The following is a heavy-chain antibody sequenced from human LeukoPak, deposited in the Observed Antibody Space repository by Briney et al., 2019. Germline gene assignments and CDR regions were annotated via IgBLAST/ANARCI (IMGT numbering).Heavy chain of an antibody. CDR3: ARQTTVATDC. Sequence: ATSLRLSCAASGFTFSNYGMHWVRQAPGKGLEWVALIWFDGTNKYYADSVKGPFTISRDNSNNTLYLQMNSLRVEDTAVYYCARQTTVATDCWGQGTLVTVSS. CDR1: GFTFSNYG. CDR2: IWFDGTNK. V-gene: IGHV3-33*01. D-gene: IGHD4-23*01. J-gene: IGHJ4*02.